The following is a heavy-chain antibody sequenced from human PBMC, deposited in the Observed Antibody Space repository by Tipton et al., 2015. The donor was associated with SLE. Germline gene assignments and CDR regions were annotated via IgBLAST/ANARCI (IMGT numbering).Heavy chain of an antibody. J-gene: IGHJ4*02. V-gene: IGHV4-39*07. D-gene: IGHD3-3*01. CDR2: ICYIGCT. CDR3: ARDKPGVFGVVTPFDY. CDR1: GGSISSSSYY. Sequence: TLSLTCTVSGGSISSSSYYWGWIRQPPGKGLEGIGSICYIGCTYYNPYIKSRVTISVDTSKNQFSLNLSSVTAADTAVYYCARDKPGVFGVVTPFDYRGQGTLVTVS.